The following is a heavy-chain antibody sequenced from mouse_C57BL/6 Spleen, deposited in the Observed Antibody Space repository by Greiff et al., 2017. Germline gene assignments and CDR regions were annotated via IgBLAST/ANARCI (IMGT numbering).Heavy chain of an antibody. D-gene: IGHD1-1*01. Sequence: QVTLKESGPGILQSSQTLSLTCSFSGFSLSTSGMGVSWIRQPSGKGLEWLAHIYWDDDKRYNPSLKSRLTISKDTSRNQVFLKITSVDTADTATYYCARSPSHYYGSSYGYFDVWGTGTTVTVSS. V-gene: IGHV8-12*01. CDR2: IYWDDDK. CDR3: ARSPSHYYGSSYGYFDV. CDR1: GFSLSTSGMG. J-gene: IGHJ1*03.